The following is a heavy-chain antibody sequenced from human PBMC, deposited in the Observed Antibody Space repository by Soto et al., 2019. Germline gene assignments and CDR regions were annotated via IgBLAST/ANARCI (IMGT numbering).Heavy chain of an antibody. V-gene: IGHV4-4*07. D-gene: IGHD2-15*01. J-gene: IGHJ6*02. CDR2: IYTSGST. CDR3: ARGFSGGSCYSCYYYGMDV. CDR1: GGSISSYY. Sequence: SETLSLTCTVSGGSISSYYWSWIRRPAGKGLEWIGRIYTSGSTNYNPSLKSRVTMSVDTSKNQFSLKLSSVTAADTAVYYCARGFSGGSCYSCYYYGMDVWGQGTTVTVSS.